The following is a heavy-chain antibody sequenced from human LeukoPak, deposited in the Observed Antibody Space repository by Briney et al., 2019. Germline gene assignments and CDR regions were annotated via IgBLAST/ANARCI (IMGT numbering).Heavy chain of an antibody. CDR1: GGSISSGGYY. V-gene: IGHV4-30-2*01. CDR3: ARYCTNGVCYLVGSIDY. CDR2: IYHSGST. J-gene: IGHJ4*02. D-gene: IGHD2-8*01. Sequence: SETLSLTCTVSGGSISSGGYYWSWIRQPPGKGLEWIGYIYHSGSTYYNPSLKSRVTISVDRSKNQFSLKLSSVTAADTAVYYCARYCTNGVCYLVGSIDYWGQGTLVTVSS.